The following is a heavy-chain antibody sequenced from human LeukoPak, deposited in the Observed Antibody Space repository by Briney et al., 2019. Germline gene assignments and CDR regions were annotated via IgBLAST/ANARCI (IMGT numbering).Heavy chain of an antibody. D-gene: IGHD5-24*01. CDR3: ARRIGTRWLQVWYYFDY. CDR2: INHSGST. V-gene: IGHV4-34*01. CDR1: GVSFSGYY. J-gene: IGHJ4*02. Sequence: SETLSLTCAVYGVSFSGYYWSWIRQPPGKGLDLMWEINHSGSTSYNPSLKSRVNISVDTSKNQSSMKLSSVNAASMAVYYCARRIGTRWLQVWYYFDYWGQGTLVTVSS.